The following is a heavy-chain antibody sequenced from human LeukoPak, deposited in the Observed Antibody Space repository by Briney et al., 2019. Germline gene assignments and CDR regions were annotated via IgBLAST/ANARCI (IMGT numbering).Heavy chain of an antibody. D-gene: IGHD2-2*01. CDR3: ARTLNIVVVPAAIGENWFDP. CDR1: GYTFTSYY. V-gene: IGHV1-46*01. Sequence: ASVKVSCKASGYTFTSYYMHWVRQAPGQGLEWMGIINPSGGSTSYVQKFQGRVTMTRDMSTSTVYMELSRLRSDDTAVYYCARTLNIVVVPAAIGENWFDPWGQGTLVTVSS. J-gene: IGHJ5*02. CDR2: INPSGGST.